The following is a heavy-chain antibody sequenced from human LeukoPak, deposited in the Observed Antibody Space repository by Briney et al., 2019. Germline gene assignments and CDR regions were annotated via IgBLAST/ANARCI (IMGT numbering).Heavy chain of an antibody. V-gene: IGHV1-18*01. D-gene: IGHD3-16*01. Sequence: ASVKVSCKASGYTFSNYGISWVRRAPGQGLEWMGWSSAFSANTNYAQKFQGRVTMTTDTSTSTVYMELRSLTSDDTAVYYCATKRGGSPEDYWGQGTLVTVSS. CDR2: SSAFSANT. CDR3: ATKRGGSPEDY. CDR1: GYTFSNYG. J-gene: IGHJ4*02.